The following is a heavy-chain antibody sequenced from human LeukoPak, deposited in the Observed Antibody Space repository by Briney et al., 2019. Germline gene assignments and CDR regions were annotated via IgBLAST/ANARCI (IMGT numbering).Heavy chain of an antibody. Sequence: GGSLRLSCAASGFTVSSNDMSWVRQAPGKGLEWVSVIYGGGGSTYYADSVKGRFTISRDNSKHTLYLQMISLRAEDTAVYYCARGGNIAVAGTFDYWGQGTLVTVSS. CDR2: IYGGGGST. D-gene: IGHD6-19*01. V-gene: IGHV3-53*01. J-gene: IGHJ4*02. CDR1: GFTVSSND. CDR3: ARGGNIAVAGTFDY.